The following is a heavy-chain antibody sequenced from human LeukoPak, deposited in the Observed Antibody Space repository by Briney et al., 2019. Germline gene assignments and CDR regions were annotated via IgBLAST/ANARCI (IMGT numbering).Heavy chain of an antibody. CDR1: GGSISSSSYL. CDR3: ARLGYCSGVTYYPKDVDV. Sequence: PSETLSLTCTVSGGSISSSSYLWGWIRQPPGKGLEWIGSIYYRGSTYYNPSLKSRVTISVDTSKNEFSLKLSSVTAADTAVYFCARLGYCSGVTYYPKDVDVWGKGTTVTVSS. D-gene: IGHD2-15*01. J-gene: IGHJ6*04. V-gene: IGHV4-39*01. CDR2: IYYRGST.